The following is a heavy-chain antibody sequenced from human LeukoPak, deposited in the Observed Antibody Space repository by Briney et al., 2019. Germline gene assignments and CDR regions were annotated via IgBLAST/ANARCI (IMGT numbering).Heavy chain of an antibody. CDR2: ISSSSSYI. CDR1: GFTFSSYS. V-gene: IGHV3-21*01. CDR3: ARDRGRWLQSGGFDY. D-gene: IGHD5-24*01. Sequence: PGGSLRLSCAASGFTFSSYSMNWVRQAPGKGLEWVSSISSSSSYIYYADSVKGRFTISRDNAKNSLYLQMNSLRAEDTAVYYCARDRGRWLQSGGFDYWGQGTLVTVSS. J-gene: IGHJ4*02.